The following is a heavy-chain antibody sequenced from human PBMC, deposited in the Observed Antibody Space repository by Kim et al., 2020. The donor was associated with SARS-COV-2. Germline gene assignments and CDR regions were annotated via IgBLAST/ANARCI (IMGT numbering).Heavy chain of an antibody. V-gene: IGHV3-21*01. Sequence: GGSLRLSCAASGFTFSTYSMSWVRQAPGKGLEWVSSISSTSSYIYYADSVKGRFTISRDNAKNSLYLQMNSLRAEDTAVYYCARTVYSGSFADIWGQGTMVTVSS. CDR2: ISSTSSYI. D-gene: IGHD1-26*01. CDR3: ARTVYSGSFADI. CDR1: GFTFSTYS. J-gene: IGHJ3*02.